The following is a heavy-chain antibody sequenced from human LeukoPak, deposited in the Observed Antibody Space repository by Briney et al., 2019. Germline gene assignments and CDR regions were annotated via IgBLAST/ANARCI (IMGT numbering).Heavy chain of an antibody. CDR3: ARNYDYVWGSYRSPEHFDY. CDR1: GYTFTSYG. CDR2: ISAYNGNT. Sequence: ASVKVSCKASGYTFTSYGISWVRQAPGQGLEWMGWISAYNGNTNYAQKLQGRVTMTTDTSTSTAYMELRSLRSDDTAVYYRARNYDYVWGSYRSPEHFDYWGQGTLVTVFS. V-gene: IGHV1-18*01. D-gene: IGHD3-16*02. J-gene: IGHJ4*02.